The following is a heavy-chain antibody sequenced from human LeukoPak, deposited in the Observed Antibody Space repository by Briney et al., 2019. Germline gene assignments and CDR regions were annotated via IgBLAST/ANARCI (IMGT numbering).Heavy chain of an antibody. D-gene: IGHD1-1*01. V-gene: IGHV5-51*01. CDR3: ARLPGAYYYYYDMDV. J-gene: IGHJ6*03. Sequence: GEALKISCKGSGYSFTSYWIGWLREMGGKGLEWVGIIYHGDSDTRYSPSFQGEVTISADKSISTAYLQWSSLKASDTAMYYCARLPGAYYYYYDMDVWGKGTTVTVSS. CDR1: GYSFTSYW. CDR2: IYHGDSDT.